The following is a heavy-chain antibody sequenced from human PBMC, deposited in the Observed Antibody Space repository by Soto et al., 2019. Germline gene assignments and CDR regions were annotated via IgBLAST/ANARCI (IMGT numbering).Heavy chain of an antibody. CDR1: GGSISSGSYY. J-gene: IGHJ5*02. Sequence: SETLSLTCTVSGGSISSGSYYWGWIRQPPGKGLEWIGSIYYSGSTYYNPSLKSRVTISVDTSKNQFSLKLSSVTAADTAVYYCARQDGTRNWIDPWGQGTLVTVSS. CDR2: IYYSGST. V-gene: IGHV4-39*01. CDR3: ARQDGTRNWIDP.